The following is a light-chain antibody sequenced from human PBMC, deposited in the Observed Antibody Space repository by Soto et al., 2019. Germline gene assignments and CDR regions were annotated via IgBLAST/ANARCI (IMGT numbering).Light chain of an antibody. CDR2: DVS. J-gene: IGLJ2*01. Sequence: QSVLTQPASVSGSPGQSINISCTGSSSDVGGYNYVSWYQQHPGKAPKLMIFDVSNRPSGVSNRFSGSKSGDSASLTISGLQAEDEADYYCSSYTTNNTVLFGGGTKLTVL. V-gene: IGLV2-14*01. CDR1: SSDVGGYNY. CDR3: SSYTTNNTVL.